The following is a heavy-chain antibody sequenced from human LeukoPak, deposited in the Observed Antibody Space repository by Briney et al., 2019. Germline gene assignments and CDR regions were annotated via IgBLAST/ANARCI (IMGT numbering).Heavy chain of an antibody. Sequence: PGGSLRLSCEASGFSFSDHYMAWVRQAPGKGLEWLSYISSAAATTYYPDSVKGRFTISRDNAKNSLYLQMNSLRAEDTAVYYCARVGAYCSGGSCGGFDYWGQGTLVTVSS. D-gene: IGHD2-15*01. J-gene: IGHJ4*02. CDR2: ISSAAATT. CDR3: ARVGAYCSGGSCGGFDY. V-gene: IGHV3-11*01. CDR1: GFSFSDHY.